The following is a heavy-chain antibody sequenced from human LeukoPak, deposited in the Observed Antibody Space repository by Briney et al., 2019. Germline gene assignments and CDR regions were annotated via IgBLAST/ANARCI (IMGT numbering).Heavy chain of an antibody. V-gene: IGHV3-30*01. D-gene: IGHD4-17*01. Sequence: GGSLRLSCAASGFTFSSFAVHWVRQAPGKGLEWVAVMSYDGSNEYYADSVKGRFTVSRDNSKSTLCLQINSLRAEDTAVYYCARGIGYGFFDYWGQGTLVTVSS. J-gene: IGHJ4*02. CDR2: MSYDGSNE. CDR3: ARGIGYGFFDY. CDR1: GFTFSSFA.